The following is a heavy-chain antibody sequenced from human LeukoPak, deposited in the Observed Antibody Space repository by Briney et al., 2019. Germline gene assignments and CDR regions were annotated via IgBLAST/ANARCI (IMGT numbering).Heavy chain of an antibody. V-gene: IGHV4-34*01. CDR1: GGSFSGYY. Sequence: SETLSLTCAVYGGSFSGYYCGWIRQPPGKGLEWIGEINHSGSTNYNPSLKSRVTISVDTSKNQFSLKLSSVTAADTAVYYCARHRADDFWSGYYIDYWGQGTLVTVSS. D-gene: IGHD3-3*01. CDR2: INHSGST. J-gene: IGHJ4*02. CDR3: ARHRADDFWSGYYIDY.